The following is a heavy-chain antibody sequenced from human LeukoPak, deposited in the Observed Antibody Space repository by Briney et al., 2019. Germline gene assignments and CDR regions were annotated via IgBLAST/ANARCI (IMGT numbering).Heavy chain of an antibody. V-gene: IGHV1-2*02. Sequence: ASVKVSCKASGYSFIAYYMHWVRRAPGQGLGWMGWINPNSGGTNYAQKFQGRVTMTRDTSISTAYLELSRLKSDDTAVYYCAREDTIFGVVLGSDDAFDLWGQGTMVSVSS. CDR1: GYSFIAYY. J-gene: IGHJ3*01. D-gene: IGHD3-3*01. CDR3: AREDTIFGVVLGSDDAFDL. CDR2: INPNSGGT.